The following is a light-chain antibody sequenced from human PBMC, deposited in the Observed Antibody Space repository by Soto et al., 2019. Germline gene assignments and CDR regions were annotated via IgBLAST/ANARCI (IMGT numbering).Light chain of an antibody. CDR3: QQRSNWPIT. V-gene: IGKV3-11*01. J-gene: IGKJ5*01. Sequence: PGERATLSCRASQSVRSYLAWYQQKPGQAPRLLIYDASNRATGIPARFSGSGSGTDFTLTISSLEPEDFALYYCQQRSNWPITFGQGTRLEIK. CDR2: DAS. CDR1: QSVRSY.